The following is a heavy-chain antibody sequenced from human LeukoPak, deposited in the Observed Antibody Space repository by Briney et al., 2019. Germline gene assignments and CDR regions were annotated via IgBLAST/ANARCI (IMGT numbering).Heavy chain of an antibody. D-gene: IGHD1-26*01. CDR3: ATDRGRYSGSYYHFPFDY. CDR2: FDPEDGET. J-gene: IGHJ4*02. Sequence: GASVKVSCKASGYTFPSYYIHWVRQAPGPGLEWLGGFDPEDGETIYAQKFQGRVTMTEDTSTDTAYMELSSLRSEDTAVYYCATDRGRYSGSYYHFPFDYWGQGTLVTVSS. CDR1: GYTFPSYY. V-gene: IGHV1-24*01.